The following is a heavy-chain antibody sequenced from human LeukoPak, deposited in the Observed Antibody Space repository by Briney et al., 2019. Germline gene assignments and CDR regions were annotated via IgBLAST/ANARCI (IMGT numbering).Heavy chain of an antibody. CDR3: AKDLDCSGGTCHKAFDC. CDR1: GFTFSSYS. CDR2: IRYDGSDK. Sequence: GGSLRLSCAASGFTFSSYSMNWFRQAPGKGLEWVAFIRYDGSDKFYGDSVKGRFTTSRDNSKNTLYLQMSRLRVEDTAVYYCAKDLDCSGGTCHKAFDCWGQGTLVTVSS. V-gene: IGHV3-30*02. D-gene: IGHD2-15*01. J-gene: IGHJ4*02.